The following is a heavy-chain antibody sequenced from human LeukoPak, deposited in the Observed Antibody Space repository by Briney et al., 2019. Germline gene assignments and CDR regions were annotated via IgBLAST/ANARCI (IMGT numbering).Heavy chain of an antibody. D-gene: IGHD6-19*01. CDR2: IGTAGDT. Sequence: SGGSLRLSCAASGFTFSSYDMHWVRQATGKGLEWVSAIGTAGDTYYPGSVKGRFTISRENAKNSLYLQMNSLRAGDTAVYYCARSSSVAGTNDAFDIWGQGTMVTVSS. V-gene: IGHV3-13*01. J-gene: IGHJ3*02. CDR3: ARSSSVAGTNDAFDI. CDR1: GFTFSSYD.